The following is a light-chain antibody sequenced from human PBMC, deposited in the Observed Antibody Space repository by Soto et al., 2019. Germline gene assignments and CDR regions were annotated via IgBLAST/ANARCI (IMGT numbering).Light chain of an antibody. V-gene: IGKV1-5*03. J-gene: IGKJ1*01. CDR2: KAS. CDR1: QSISSW. CDR3: QQYNSSPRT. Sequence: DIQMTQSPSTLSASVGDRVTITCRASQSISSWLAWYQQKPGKAPKLLMYKASSLESGVPPRFSGSGSGTEFTLTISSLQPDDVAAYYCQQYNSSPRTFGQGTKVEIK.